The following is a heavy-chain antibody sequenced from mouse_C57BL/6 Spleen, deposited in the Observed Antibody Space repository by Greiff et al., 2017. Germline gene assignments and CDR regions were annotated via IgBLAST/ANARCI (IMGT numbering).Heavy chain of an antibody. V-gene: IGHV1-80*01. CDR3: ARGGWSLRGDFDY. D-gene: IGHD2-3*01. Sequence: QVQLQQSGAELVKPGASVKISCKASGYAFSSYWMNWVKQRPGKGLEWLGQIYPGAGDTNYNGKFKGKATLTADKSSSTAYMQLSRLTSEDSAVYFCARGGWSLRGDFDYWGQGTTLTVSS. CDR2: IYPGAGDT. J-gene: IGHJ2*01. CDR1: GYAFSSYW.